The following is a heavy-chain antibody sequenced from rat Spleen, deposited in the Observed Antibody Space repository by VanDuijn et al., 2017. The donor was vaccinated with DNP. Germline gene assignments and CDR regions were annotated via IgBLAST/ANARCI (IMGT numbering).Heavy chain of an antibody. D-gene: IGHD3-2*01. CDR3: ARGSTSIYWYFDF. CDR2: MSPTTRSS. Sequence: EVQLVESGGGLIQPGRSLKLSCAASGFTFSSYYMAWVRQAPKKGLEWVACMSPTTRSSYYRDSVRGRFTVSRDDSTSTLYLQMNSLKSEDTATYYCARGSTSIYWYFDFWGPGTMVTVSS. V-gene: IGHV5-25*01. J-gene: IGHJ1*01. CDR1: GFTFSSYY.